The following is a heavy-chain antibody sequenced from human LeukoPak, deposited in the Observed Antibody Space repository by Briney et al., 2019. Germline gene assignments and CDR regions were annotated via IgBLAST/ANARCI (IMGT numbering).Heavy chain of an antibody. D-gene: IGHD3-10*01. V-gene: IGHV3-7*01. J-gene: IGHJ5*01. CDR2: INRDGSEK. CDR1: GFTFSTYW. Sequence: GGSLRLSCAASGFTFSTYWMSWVCQAPGKGLEWVANINRDGSEKYYGDSVKGRFTISRDNAENSLFLQMNSLRADDTAVYYCAREGVGGFDSWGQGTLVTVSS. CDR3: AREGVGGFDS.